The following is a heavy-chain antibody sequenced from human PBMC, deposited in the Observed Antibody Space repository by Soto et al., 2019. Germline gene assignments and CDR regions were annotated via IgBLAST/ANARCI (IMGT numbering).Heavy chain of an antibody. CDR3: AKNFDWLLSRVAFDY. J-gene: IGHJ4*02. Sequence: PGESLRLSCAASGFTFSSYGMHWVRQAPGKGLEWVAVISYDGSNKYYADSVKGRFTISRDNSKNTLYLQMNSLRAEDTAVYYCAKNFDWLLSRVAFDYWGQGTLVTVSS. V-gene: IGHV3-30*18. D-gene: IGHD3-9*01. CDR2: ISYDGSNK. CDR1: GFTFSSYG.